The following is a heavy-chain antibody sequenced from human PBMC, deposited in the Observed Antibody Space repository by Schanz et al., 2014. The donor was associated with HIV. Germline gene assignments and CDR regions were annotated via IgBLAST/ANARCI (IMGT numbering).Heavy chain of an antibody. CDR3: ARNWGWGFDF. D-gene: IGHD7-27*01. Sequence: QEQLVESGGGVVQPGRSLRLSCVASGFNFNSYGMHWVRQAPGKGLEWVAVISYDGTKKHYADSVKGRFTISRDNSKNSLSLLIKSLRAEDAAVYYCARNWGWGFDFGGQGTLVTVSS. CDR1: GFNFNSYG. V-gene: IGHV3-30*03. CDR2: ISYDGTKK. J-gene: IGHJ4*02.